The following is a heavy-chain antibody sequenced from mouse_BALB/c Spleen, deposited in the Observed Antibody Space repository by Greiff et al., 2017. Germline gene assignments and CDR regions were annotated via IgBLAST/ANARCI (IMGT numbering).Heavy chain of an antibody. Sequence: EVKLMESGGGLVKPGGSLKLSCAASGFTFSSYAMSWVRQTPEKRLEWVASISSGGSTYYPDSVKGRFTISRDNARNILYLQMSSLRSEDTAMYYCARLLYYYGSSYGFDYWGQGTTLTVSS. CDR2: ISSGGST. CDR3: ARLLYYYGSSYGFDY. V-gene: IGHV5-6-5*01. D-gene: IGHD1-1*01. CDR1: GFTFSSYA. J-gene: IGHJ2*01.